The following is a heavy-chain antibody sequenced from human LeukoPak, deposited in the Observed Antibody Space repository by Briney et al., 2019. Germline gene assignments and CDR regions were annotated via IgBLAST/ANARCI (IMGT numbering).Heavy chain of an antibody. CDR3: ARDGDGYNFGY. CDR1: GFTFSSYA. Sequence: PGGSLRLSCAASGFTFSSYAMHWVRQAPGKGLEWVAVISYDGSNKYYADSVKGRFTISRDNAKNSLYLQMNSLRAEDTAVYYCARDGDGYNFGYWGQGTLDTVSS. V-gene: IGHV3-30*04. CDR2: ISYDGSNK. J-gene: IGHJ4*02. D-gene: IGHD5-24*01.